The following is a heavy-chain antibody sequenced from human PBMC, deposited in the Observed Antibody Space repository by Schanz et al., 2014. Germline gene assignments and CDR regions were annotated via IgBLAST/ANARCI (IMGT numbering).Heavy chain of an antibody. V-gene: IGHV3-48*02. J-gene: IGHJ4*02. CDR3: AREGYGSGSFSFYCDY. CDR2: ISDSSGTI. Sequence: EVQLVESGGGLVQPGGSLRLSCAASGFTFSTYNMNWVRQAPGKGLEWLSYISDSSGTIYYADSVKGRFTISRDNAQNSLFLQMNSLRDEDTAVYFCAREGYGSGSFSFYCDYWGQGTLLTVSS. D-gene: IGHD3-10*01. CDR1: GFTFSTYN.